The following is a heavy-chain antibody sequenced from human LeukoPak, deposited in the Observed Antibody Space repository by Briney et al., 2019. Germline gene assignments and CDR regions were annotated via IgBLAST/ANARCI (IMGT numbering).Heavy chain of an antibody. CDR1: GDSISNSGYC. V-gene: IGHV4-39*07. D-gene: IGHD5-12*01. CDR3: ARDFIGGRNAYVPFDY. CDR2: IYYSGST. J-gene: IGHJ4*02. Sequence: PSETLSLTCTVSGDSISNSGYCWGWIRQPPGKGLEWIGSIYYSGSTYHNTSLKSRVTISIDTPKNQFSLKLTSVTAADTAVYYCARDFIGGRNAYVPFDYWGQGTLVTVAS.